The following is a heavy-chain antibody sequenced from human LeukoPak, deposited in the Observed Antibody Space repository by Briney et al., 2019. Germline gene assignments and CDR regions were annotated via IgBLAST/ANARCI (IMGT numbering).Heavy chain of an antibody. CDR3: ARSRADFGDYYFDY. CDR1: GGSFSGYY. J-gene: IGHJ4*02. V-gene: IGHV4-59*10. Sequence: NTSETLSLTCAVYGGSFSGYYWSWIRQPAGKGLEWIGRIYTSGSTNYNPSLKSRVTMSVDTSKNQFSLKLSSVTAADAAVYYCARSRADFGDYYFDYWGQGTLVTVSS. CDR2: IYTSGST. D-gene: IGHD4-17*01.